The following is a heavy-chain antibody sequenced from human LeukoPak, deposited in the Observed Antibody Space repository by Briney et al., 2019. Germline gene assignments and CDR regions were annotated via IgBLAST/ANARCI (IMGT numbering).Heavy chain of an antibody. V-gene: IGHV3-30*18. J-gene: IGHJ4*02. CDR1: GFTFSSYG. CDR2: ISYDGSNK. Sequence: GGSLRLSCAASGFTFSSYGMHWVRQAPGKGLEWVAVISYDGSNKYYADSVKGRFTISRDNSKNTLYLQMNSLRAEDTAVYYCAEEELLWFGESKYFDSWGQGTLVSVSA. D-gene: IGHD3-10*01. CDR3: AEEELLWFGESKYFDS.